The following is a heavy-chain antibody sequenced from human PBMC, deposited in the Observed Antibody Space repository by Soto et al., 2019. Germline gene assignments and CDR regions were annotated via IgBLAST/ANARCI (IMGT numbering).Heavy chain of an antibody. V-gene: IGHV4-31*11. CDR2: IYYSGST. CDR1: GGSFSGYY. J-gene: IGHJ3*02. Sequence: PSETLSLTCAVYGGSFSGYYWSWIRQHPGKGLEWIGYIYYSGSTYYNPSLKSRVTISVDTSKNQFSLKLSSVTAADTAVYYCARAVGDIVVVVAAIDAFDIWGQGTMVTVSS. D-gene: IGHD2-15*01. CDR3: ARAVGDIVVVVAAIDAFDI.